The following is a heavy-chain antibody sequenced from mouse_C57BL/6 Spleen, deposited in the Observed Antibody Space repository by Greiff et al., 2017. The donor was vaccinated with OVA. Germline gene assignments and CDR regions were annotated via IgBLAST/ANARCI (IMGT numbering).Heavy chain of an antibody. CDR3: ARPNYYGSTFDY. D-gene: IGHD1-1*01. CDR1: GYTFTSYW. CDR2: IYPGSGST. J-gene: IGHJ2*01. Sequence: VQLQQPGAELVKPGASVKMSCKASGYTFTSYWITWVKQRPGQGLEWIGDIYPGSGSTNYNEKFKSKATLTVDTSSSTAYMQLSSLTSEDSAVYYCARPNYYGSTFDYWGQGTTLTVSS. V-gene: IGHV1-55*01.